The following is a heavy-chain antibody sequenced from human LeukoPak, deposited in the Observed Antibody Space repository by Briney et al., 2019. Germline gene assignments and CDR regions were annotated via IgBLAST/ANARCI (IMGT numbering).Heavy chain of an antibody. CDR2: IFYSGST. CDR3: ARDRIYGSGSDHFDY. V-gene: IGHV4-39*01. J-gene: IGHJ4*02. CDR1: GGSISSSNYY. Sequence: SETLSLTCTVSGGSISSSNYYWGWIRQPPGKGLEWIGTIFYSGSTYYNPSLKSRVTISVDTSKNQFSLKVSSVTAADTAVYYCARDRIYGSGSDHFDYWGQGTLVTVSS. D-gene: IGHD3-10*01.